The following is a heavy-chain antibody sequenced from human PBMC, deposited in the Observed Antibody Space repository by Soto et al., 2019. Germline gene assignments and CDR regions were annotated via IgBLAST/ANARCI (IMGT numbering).Heavy chain of an antibody. D-gene: IGHD6-19*01. CDR1: GLTFSSYG. CDR2: ISNSGRHK. Sequence: GGSLRLSCAVSGLTFSSYGMHWVRQAPGKGLEWVAVISNSGRHKFYADSVKGRFAISRDNSKNTLFLHMDSLKTEDTAVYYCAKDPSSGWSGPFDYWGQGTLVTVSS. CDR3: AKDPSSGWSGPFDY. V-gene: IGHV3-30*18. J-gene: IGHJ4*02.